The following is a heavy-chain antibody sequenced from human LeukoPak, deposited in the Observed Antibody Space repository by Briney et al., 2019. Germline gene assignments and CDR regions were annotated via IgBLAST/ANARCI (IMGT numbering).Heavy chain of an antibody. CDR2: IKSKTDGGTT. CDR1: GFTFTNAW. J-gene: IGHJ4*02. D-gene: IGHD3-16*02. V-gene: IGHV3-15*01. CDR3: ATTPYDYVWGSYRPFDY. Sequence: GGSPRLSCAASGFTFTNAWMSWVRQAPGKGLDWVGRIKSKTDGGTTDYAAPVKGRFTISKDDSKNTLYLQMNSLKTEDTAVYYCATTPYDYVWGSYRPFDYWGQGTLVTVSS.